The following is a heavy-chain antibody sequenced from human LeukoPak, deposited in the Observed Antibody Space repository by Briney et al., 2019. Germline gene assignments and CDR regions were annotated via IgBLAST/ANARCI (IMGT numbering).Heavy chain of an antibody. CDR2: IRYDGSNK. CDR1: GFTCSSYG. Sequence: PGGSLRLSCAASGFTCSSYGMHWVRQAPGKGLEWVAFIRYDGSNKYYADSVKGRFTISRDNSKNTLYLQMNSLRAEDTAVYYCAKDGPLYSSGWYVDYWGQGTLVTVSS. CDR3: AKDGPLYSSGWYVDY. V-gene: IGHV3-30*02. J-gene: IGHJ4*02. D-gene: IGHD6-19*01.